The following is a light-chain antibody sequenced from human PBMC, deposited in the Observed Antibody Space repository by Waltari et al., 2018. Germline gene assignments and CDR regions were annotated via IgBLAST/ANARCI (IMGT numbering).Light chain of an antibody. CDR2: TND. CDR1: SSNIGRNA. Sequence: QSVLTQPPSASGTPGQRVTISCFGSSSNIGRNAVSWYQQLPGTAPRLLIHTNDQRPSGVPGRFSASKSGTSASLAISGLQSEDEADFHCATWDDSLDGPVFGGGTKLTVL. V-gene: IGLV1-44*01. CDR3: ATWDDSLDGPV. J-gene: IGLJ3*02.